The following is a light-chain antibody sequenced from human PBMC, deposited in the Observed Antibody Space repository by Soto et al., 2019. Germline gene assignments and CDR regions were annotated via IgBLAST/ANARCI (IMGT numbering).Light chain of an antibody. V-gene: IGKV3-20*01. CDR2: VAS. CDR1: QTVRNNY. CDR3: QQSGSYPLA. J-gene: IGKJ4*01. Sequence: EIVLTQSPGTLSLSPGERATLSCRASQTVRNNYLAWYQQKPGQAPRLLIYVASSRATGIPDRFSGGGSGTDFPLTLSRLEPEDFAVYYCQQSGSYPLAFGGGTKADI.